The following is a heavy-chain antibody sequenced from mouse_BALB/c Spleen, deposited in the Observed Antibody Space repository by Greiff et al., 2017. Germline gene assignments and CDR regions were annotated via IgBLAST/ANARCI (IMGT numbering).Heavy chain of an antibody. D-gene: IGHD2-10*02. CDR1: GFTFTDYY. J-gene: IGHJ2*01. Sequence: EVQLQESGGGLVQPGGSLRLSCATSGFTFTDYYMSWVRQPPGKALEWLGFIRNKANGYTTEYSASVKGRFTISRDNSQSILYLQMNTLRAEDSATYYCARKAKGYGNYFDYWGQGTTLTVSS. CDR2: IRNKANGYTT. CDR3: ARKAKGYGNYFDY. V-gene: IGHV7-3*02.